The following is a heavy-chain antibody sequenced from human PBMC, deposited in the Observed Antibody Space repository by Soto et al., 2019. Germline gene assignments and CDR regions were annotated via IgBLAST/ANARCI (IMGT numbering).Heavy chain of an antibody. J-gene: IGHJ4*02. CDR2: IFPLLAMV. Sequence: QVHLVQSGAEMKKPGSSVKVSCKVSGGDLTNSGISWVRQAPGQGLEWMGGIFPLLAMVDYSQKFQGRVTITAEESTKTAYMDLGSLKYAYSAGYYCAKEYGTGGKSWGQGSLVIVSS. CDR3: AKEYGTGGKS. D-gene: IGHD1-1*01. V-gene: IGHV1-69*04. CDR1: GGDLTNSG.